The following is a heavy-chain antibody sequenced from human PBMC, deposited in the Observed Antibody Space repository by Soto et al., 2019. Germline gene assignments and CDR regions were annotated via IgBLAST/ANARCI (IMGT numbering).Heavy chain of an antibody. J-gene: IGHJ6*02. CDR3: ARHPGYCSGGSCNGQYTLDV. Sequence: SETLSLTCAVSGGSISSGGYSWRWIRPPPGKGLEWIGYIYHSGSTYYNPSLKSRVTISADTSQNQFSLDLTSVTATDTAVYFCARHPGYCSGGSCNGQYTLDVWGQGTTVTVSS. V-gene: IGHV4-30-2*03. CDR1: GGSISSGGYS. D-gene: IGHD2-15*01. CDR2: IYHSGST.